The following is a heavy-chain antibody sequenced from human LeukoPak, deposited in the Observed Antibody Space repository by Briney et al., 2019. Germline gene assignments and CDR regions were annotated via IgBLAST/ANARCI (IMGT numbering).Heavy chain of an antibody. Sequence: SVKVSCKTSGDTFSSNAIGWVRQAPGQGLEWMGRIIPTLDLSSHAQKFQGRVTITADKTTSTAYMELSRLTSEDTAIYYCARLSGYNWNLFDYWGQGTLVTVSS. J-gene: IGHJ4*02. CDR1: GDTFSSNA. D-gene: IGHD1-20*01. V-gene: IGHV1-69*04. CDR3: ARLSGYNWNLFDY. CDR2: IIPTLDLS.